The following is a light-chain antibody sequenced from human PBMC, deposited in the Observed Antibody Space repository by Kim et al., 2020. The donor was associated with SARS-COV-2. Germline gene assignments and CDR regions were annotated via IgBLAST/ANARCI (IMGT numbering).Light chain of an antibody. Sequence: QSVAISCTGTSSDVGAYNFVSGYQQNPVKAPKLMIYELDKRTSGVPDRCSVSKSGNTASLSVSGLQAEDDADYYCSSYAGINNVLFGGGTQLTVL. CDR1: SSDVGAYNF. CDR2: ELD. CDR3: SSYAGINNVL. V-gene: IGLV2-8*01. J-gene: IGLJ2*01.